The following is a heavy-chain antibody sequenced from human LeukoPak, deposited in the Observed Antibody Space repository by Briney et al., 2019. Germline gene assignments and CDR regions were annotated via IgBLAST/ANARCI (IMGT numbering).Heavy chain of an antibody. J-gene: IGHJ4*02. CDR1: GFTVSNNY. V-gene: IGHV3-66*01. CDR3: ARSAGNVLTGYYSYFDY. CDR2: IYSGGST. Sequence: GGSLRLSCAASGFTVSNNYMRWVRQAPGKGLEWVSLIYSGGSTYYADSVKGRFIISRDNSKNTLYLQMNSLRAEDTAVYYCARSAGNVLTGYYSYFDYWGQGILVTVSS. D-gene: IGHD3-9*01.